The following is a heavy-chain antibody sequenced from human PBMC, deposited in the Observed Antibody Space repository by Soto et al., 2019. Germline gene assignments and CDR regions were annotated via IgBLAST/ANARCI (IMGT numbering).Heavy chain of an antibody. V-gene: IGHV4-59*01. CDR1: GGSISSYY. D-gene: IGHD2-15*01. Sequence: NPSETLSLTCTVSGGSISSYYWSWIRQPPGKGLEWIGYIYYSGSTNYNPSLKSRVTISVDTSKNQFSLKLSSVTAADTAVYYCARARYCSGGSCYGSYYYYYYGMDVWGQGTTVTVSS. CDR3: ARARYCSGGSCYGSYYYYYYGMDV. CDR2: IYYSGST. J-gene: IGHJ6*02.